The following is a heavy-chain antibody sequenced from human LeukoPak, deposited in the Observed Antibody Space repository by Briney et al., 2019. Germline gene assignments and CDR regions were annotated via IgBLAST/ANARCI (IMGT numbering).Heavy chain of an antibody. CDR1: GYTFTGYY. CDR3: ARDPLIAAAGRGGYNWFDP. V-gene: IGHV1-2*02. Sequence: ASVKVSCKASGYTFTGYYMHWVRQAPGQGLEWMGWINPNSGGTNYAQKFQGRVTMTRDTSISTAYMELSRLRSDDTAVYYCARDPLIAAAGRGGYNWFDPWGQGTLVTVSS. CDR2: INPNSGGT. D-gene: IGHD6-13*01. J-gene: IGHJ5*02.